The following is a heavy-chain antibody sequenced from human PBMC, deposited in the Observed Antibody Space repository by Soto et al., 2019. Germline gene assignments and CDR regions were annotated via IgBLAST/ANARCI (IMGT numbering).Heavy chain of an antibody. V-gene: IGHV3-21*01. J-gene: IGHJ4*02. CDR1: GFTFSGHT. Sequence: EVQLVESGGGLVKPGGSLRLSCAASGFTFSGHTINWVRQAPGKGLEWVSSVSSSSSYIYYADSVKGRFTVSRDNAEKPLYLQMNSLRAEDTAIYYCARCMGFDGSGYAFFDSWGQGTLVTVSS. D-gene: IGHD3-10*01. CDR2: VSSSSSYI. CDR3: ARCMGFDGSGYAFFDS.